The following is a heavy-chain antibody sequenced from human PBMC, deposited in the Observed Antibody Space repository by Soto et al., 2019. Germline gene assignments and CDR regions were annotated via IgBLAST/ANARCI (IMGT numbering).Heavy chain of an antibody. D-gene: IGHD1-26*01. V-gene: IGHV1-18*01. CDR1: GYIFSNYG. CDR2: ISAYNGER. J-gene: IGHJ4*02. Sequence: QGQLVQSGAEVKKFGASVRVSCKASGYIFSNYGINWMRQAPGQGLEWMGWISAYNGERKYAQKFQGRVSMTTDTSTNTAYLELGSLRSDDTAVYYCARASGTGVGTTSYWGQGTLVTVSS. CDR3: ARASGTGVGTTSY.